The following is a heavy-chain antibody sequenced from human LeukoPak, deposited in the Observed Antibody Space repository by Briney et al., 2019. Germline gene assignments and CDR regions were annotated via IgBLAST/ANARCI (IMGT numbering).Heavy chain of an antibody. CDR1: DDSISSGSYY. J-gene: IGHJ4*02. CDR3: ARVCRPDWGSYRAAFDF. CDR2: MYYSGST. V-gene: IGHV4-31*03. D-gene: IGHD3-16*02. Sequence: SETLSLTCTVSDDSISSGSYYWSWIRQHPGEGLEWIGYMYYSGSTHYNPSLKSRVTISVDTSKNQFSLSLSSVTAADTAVYYCARVCRPDWGSYRAAFDFWGQGTLVTVSS.